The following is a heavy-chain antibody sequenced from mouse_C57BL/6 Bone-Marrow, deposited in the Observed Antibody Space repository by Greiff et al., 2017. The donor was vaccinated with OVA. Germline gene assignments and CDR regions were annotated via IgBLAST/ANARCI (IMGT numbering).Heavy chain of an antibody. J-gene: IGHJ4*01. CDR2: IYPSDSET. Sequence: VQLQQPGAELVRPGSSVKLSCKASGYTFTSYWMDWVKQRPGQGLEWIGNIYPSDSETHYNQKFKDKATLTVDKSSSTAYMQLSSLTSEDSAVYYCARHYYSLYAMDYWGQGTSVTVSS. D-gene: IGHD2-12*01. CDR3: ARHYYSLYAMDY. CDR1: GYTFTSYW. V-gene: IGHV1-61*01.